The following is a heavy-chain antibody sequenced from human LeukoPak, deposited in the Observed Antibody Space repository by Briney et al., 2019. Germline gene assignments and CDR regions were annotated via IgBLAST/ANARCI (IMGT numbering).Heavy chain of an antibody. CDR1: GGSISSSSYY. V-gene: IGHV4-39*01. J-gene: IGHJ2*01. D-gene: IGHD3-3*01. CDR3: ARCITIFGVAGRGNFDL. Sequence: SETLPLTCTVSGGSISSSSYYWGWIRQPPGKGLEWIGSIYYSGSTYYNPSLKSRVTISVDTSKNQFSLKLSSVTAADTAVYYCARCITIFGVAGRGNFDLWGRGTLVTVSS. CDR2: IYYSGST.